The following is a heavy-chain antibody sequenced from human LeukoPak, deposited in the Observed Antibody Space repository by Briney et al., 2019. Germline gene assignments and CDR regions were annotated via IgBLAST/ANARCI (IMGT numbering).Heavy chain of an antibody. CDR3: ARGAYSSSWYKSEFYPVKYGMDV. CDR1: GYTFTGYY. D-gene: IGHD6-13*01. CDR2: INPNSGGT. J-gene: IGHJ6*02. V-gene: IGHV1-2*02. Sequence: GASVKVSCKASGYTFTGYYMHWVRQAPGQGLEWMGWINPNSGGTNYAQKFQGRVTMTRDTSISTAYMELSRLRSDDTAVYYCARGAYSSSWYKSEFYPVKYGMDVWGQGTTVTVSS.